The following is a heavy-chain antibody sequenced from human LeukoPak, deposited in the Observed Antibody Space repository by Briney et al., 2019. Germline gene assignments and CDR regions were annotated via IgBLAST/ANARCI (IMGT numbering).Heavy chain of an antibody. V-gene: IGHV1-18*01. CDR1: GYTFTSYG. CDR3: ARDGSYYDFAYISFDY. D-gene: IGHD3-22*01. CDR2: ISAYNGNT. Sequence: ASVKVSCKASGYTFTSYGISWVRQAPGQGLEWMGWISAYNGNTNYAQKLQGRVTMTTDTSTSTAYMELRSLRSDDTAVYYCARDGSYYDFAYISFDYWGQGTLVTVSS. J-gene: IGHJ4*02.